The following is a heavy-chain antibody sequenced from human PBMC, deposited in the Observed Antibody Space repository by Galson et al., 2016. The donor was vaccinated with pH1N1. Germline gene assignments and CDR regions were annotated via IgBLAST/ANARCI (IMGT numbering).Heavy chain of an antibody. D-gene: IGHD1-7*01. Sequence: PRLSCAASGFTFGDYAMRWVRQAPGKGLEYVSSISTSSGTTYYGDSVRGRFTISRDNSKNTVYLQMNSLRAEDTAIYYCTKARVGNYYFDYWGQGSLVTVSS. V-gene: IGHV3-23*01. CDR2: ISTSSGTT. J-gene: IGHJ4*02. CDR1: GFTFGDYA. CDR3: TKARVGNYYFDY.